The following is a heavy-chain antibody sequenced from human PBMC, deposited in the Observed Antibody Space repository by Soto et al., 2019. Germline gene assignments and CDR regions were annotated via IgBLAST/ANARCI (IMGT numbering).Heavy chain of an antibody. CDR3: ARDCGLGAGGSAFDI. CDR1: GGSISSGGYY. V-gene: IGHV4-31*03. D-gene: IGHD3-16*01. CDR2: IYYSGST. Sequence: QVQLQESGPGLVKPSQTLSLTCTVSGGSISSGGYYWSWIRQHPGKGLEWIGYIYYSGSTYYNPSLKSRVTISVDTAKNQVSRKLSAVTAADTAVYYCARDCGLGAGGSAFDIWGQGTMVTVSS. J-gene: IGHJ3*02.